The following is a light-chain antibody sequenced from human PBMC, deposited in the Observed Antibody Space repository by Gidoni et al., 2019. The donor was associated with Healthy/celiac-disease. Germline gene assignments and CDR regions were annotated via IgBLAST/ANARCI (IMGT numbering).Light chain of an antibody. J-gene: IGLJ3*02. CDR3: QSYDSSLSGSWV. CDR1: SSNIGAGYD. CDR2: GNR. Sequence: QSVLPPPPSVSGAPGQRVTISCTGSSSNIGAGYDVHWYQQLPGTAPKLPIYGNRHRPSGFPDRFSGSKSGTSASLAITGLQAEDEADYYCQSYDSSLSGSWVFGGGTKLTVL. V-gene: IGLV1-40*01.